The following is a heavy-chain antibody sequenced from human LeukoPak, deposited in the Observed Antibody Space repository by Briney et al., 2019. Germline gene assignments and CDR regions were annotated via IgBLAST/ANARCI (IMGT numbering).Heavy chain of an antibody. CDR2: INSDGSST. CDR3: AVFYGSGSYYNDAFDI. V-gene: IGHV3-74*01. CDR1: GFTSSTYW. D-gene: IGHD3-10*01. Sequence: GGSLRLSCAASGFTSSTYWMHWVRQAPGKGLVWVSRINSDGSSTSYAVSVKGRFTISRDNAKNTLYLQMNSLRAEDTAVYYCAVFYGSGSYYNDAFDIWGQGTMVTVSS. J-gene: IGHJ3*02.